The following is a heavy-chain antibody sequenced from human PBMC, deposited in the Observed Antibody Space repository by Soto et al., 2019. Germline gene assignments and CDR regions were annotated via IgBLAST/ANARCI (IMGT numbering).Heavy chain of an antibody. J-gene: IGHJ4*02. V-gene: IGHV3-30-3*01. CDR3: ARGPPTPSIAVAGERDY. Sequence: GGSLRLSCAASGFTFSSYAMHWVRQAPGKGLEWVAVISYDGSNKYYADSVKGRLTISRDNSKNTLYLQMSSLGAEDTAVYYCARGPPTPSIAVAGERDYGGQETLVTVS. CDR2: ISYDGSNK. D-gene: IGHD6-19*01. CDR1: GFTFSSYA.